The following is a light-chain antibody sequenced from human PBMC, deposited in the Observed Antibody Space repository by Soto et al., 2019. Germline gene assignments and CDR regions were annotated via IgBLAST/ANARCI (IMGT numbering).Light chain of an antibody. V-gene: IGLV1-51*02. CDR1: SSNIGNNY. CDR2: XXX. J-gene: IGLJ2*01. Sequence: QSVLTQPPSVSAAPGQKVTISCSGSSSNIGNNYVSWYQQLPGTAPKLLIYXXXXXXXGIPDRFSGSKSGTSATLGITGLXXXXXXXXXXGTWDSSLSAVVFGGGTKVTVL. CDR3: GTWDSSLSAVV.